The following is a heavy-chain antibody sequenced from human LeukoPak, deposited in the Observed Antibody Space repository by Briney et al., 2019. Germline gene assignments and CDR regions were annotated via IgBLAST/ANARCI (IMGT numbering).Heavy chain of an antibody. CDR3: STGDSSFDN. J-gene: IGHJ3*02. CDR2: LCSSGNS. D-gene: IGHD2-8*02. CDR1: GGPMSIYC. V-gene: IGHV4-4*07. Sequence: SETLSLTCSVSGGPMSIYCWNRIRQPAEKGLEWIGRLCSSGNSNYHPSLKSRVIMSVDTSKNQFSLLLNSVTAADTAVYFCSTGDSSFDNWGPGTMVTVSS.